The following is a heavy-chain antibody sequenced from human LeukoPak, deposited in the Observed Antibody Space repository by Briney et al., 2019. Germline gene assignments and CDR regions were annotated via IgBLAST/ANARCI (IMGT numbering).Heavy chain of an antibody. CDR1: GFTVSSNY. V-gene: IGHV3-11*01. CDR3: ARDNRYGYDY. J-gene: IGHJ4*02. Sequence: GGSLRLSCAASGFTVSSNYMSWVRQAPGKGLEWISYIVGGVTTMTYYADSVKGRFTISRDNGKNSLYLQMNSLRAEDTAVYYCARDNRYGYDYWGQGTLVTVSS. CDR2: IVGGVTTMT. D-gene: IGHD5-24*01.